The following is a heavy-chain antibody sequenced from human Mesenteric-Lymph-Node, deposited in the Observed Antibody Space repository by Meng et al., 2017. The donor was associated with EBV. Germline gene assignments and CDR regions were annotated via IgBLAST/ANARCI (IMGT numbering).Heavy chain of an antibody. D-gene: IGHD3-10*01. CDR1: GGSFGGYF. CDR2: INQVGST. Sequence: GPLQQWGAGLLRPSETLSLTCAVSGGSFGGYFWTWVRLAPGKGLEWIGEINQVGSTNYNPSLRSRVTISVDTSKTQFSLEVTSVTAADTAVYYCARSGAIIGVQGAPDYWGQGTLVTVSS. V-gene: IGHV4-34*01. CDR3: ARSGAIIGVQGAPDY. J-gene: IGHJ4*02.